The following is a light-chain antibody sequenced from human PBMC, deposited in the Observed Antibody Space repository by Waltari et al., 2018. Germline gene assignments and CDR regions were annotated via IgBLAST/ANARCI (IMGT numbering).Light chain of an antibody. CDR3: QKYGTRPAT. CDR2: DAS. Sequence: EIVLTQSPASLSLSPGDRATLSCRASQSVGRTLALYQQGHGQAPMLLIYDASSRATGIPDRFRGSGSGTDFSLTISRLEPEDFAVYYCQKYGTRPATFGQGTKVEVK. CDR1: QSVGRT. V-gene: IGKV3-20*01. J-gene: IGKJ1*01.